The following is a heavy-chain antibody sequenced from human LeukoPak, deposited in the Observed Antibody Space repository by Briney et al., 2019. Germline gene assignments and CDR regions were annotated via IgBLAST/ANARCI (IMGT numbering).Heavy chain of an antibody. D-gene: IGHD3-9*01. CDR2: IIPIFGTA. V-gene: IGHV1-69*13. CDR3: ASKTTGYYDYYYYGMDV. Sequence: SVKVSCKASGYTFTNYYMHWVRQAPGQGLEWMGGIIPIFGTANYAQKFQGGVTITADESTSTAYMELSSLRSEDTAVYYCASKTTGYYDYYYYGMDVWGQGTTVTVSS. J-gene: IGHJ6*02. CDR1: GYTFTNYY.